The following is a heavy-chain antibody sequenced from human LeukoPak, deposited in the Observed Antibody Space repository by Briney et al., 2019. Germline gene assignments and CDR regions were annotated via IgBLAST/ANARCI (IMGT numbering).Heavy chain of an antibody. CDR1: GFTFSSYS. CDR2: ISSSSSYI. V-gene: IGHV3-21*01. Sequence: PGGSLRLSCAASGFTFSSYSMNWVRQAPGQGLEWVSSISSSSSYIYYADSVKGRFTISRDNAKNSLYLQMNSLRAEDTAVYYCARVGITMVRGVPSDWGQGTLVTVSS. J-gene: IGHJ4*02. CDR3: ARVGITMVRGVPSD. D-gene: IGHD3-10*01.